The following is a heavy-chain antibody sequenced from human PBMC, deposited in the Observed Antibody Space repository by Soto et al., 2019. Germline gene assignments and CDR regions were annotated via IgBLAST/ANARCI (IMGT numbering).Heavy chain of an antibody. J-gene: IGHJ4*02. D-gene: IGHD4-17*01. CDR2: ISRSGDNT. CDR3: AKGGDAGGFDY. V-gene: IGHV3-23*01. CDR1: GFTFSSYV. Sequence: EVQLLESGGGLVQPGGSLILSCVASGFTFSSYVMTWGRQAPGMGLEWVSGISRSGDNTYYADSVKGRFIISRDNSKNTLYLQNNSLRAEDTAVYYCAKGGDAGGFDYWGQGTLVTVSS.